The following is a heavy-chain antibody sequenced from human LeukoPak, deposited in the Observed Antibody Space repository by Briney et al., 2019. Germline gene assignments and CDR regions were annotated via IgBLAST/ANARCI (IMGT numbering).Heavy chain of an antibody. V-gene: IGHV4-39*07. CDR2: IYYSGGT. J-gene: IGHJ4*02. D-gene: IGHD6-19*01. CDR1: GGSISCSSYY. CDR3: AREDTAVAYFDY. Sequence: SETLSLTCTVSGGSISCSSYYWGWIRQPPGKGLEWIGSIYYSGGTYYNPSLKSRVTISVDTSKNQFSLKLSSVTAAATAVYYCAREDTAVAYFDYWGQGTLVTVSS.